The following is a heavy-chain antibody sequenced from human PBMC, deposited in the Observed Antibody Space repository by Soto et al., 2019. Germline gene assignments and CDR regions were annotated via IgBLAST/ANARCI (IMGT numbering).Heavy chain of an antibody. D-gene: IGHD3-10*01. J-gene: IGHJ5*02. CDR1: GFSFSTYW. CDR2: IDQGGGGK. CDR3: ARGGNWFDP. Sequence: EVQLVESGGGLVQPGGSLRLSCAASGFSFSTYWMAWVRQAPGKGLEWVDNIDQGGGGKYYVDSVRGRFTISRDNAKNTLHLQMNRLRAEDTATYYCARGGNWFDPWGRGTLVSVSS. V-gene: IGHV3-7*03.